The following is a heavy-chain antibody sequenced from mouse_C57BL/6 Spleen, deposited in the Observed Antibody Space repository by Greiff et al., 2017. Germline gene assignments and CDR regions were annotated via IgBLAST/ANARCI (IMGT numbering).Heavy chain of an antibody. Sequence: EVQLQQSGPELVKPGASVKLSCKASGYSFTGYYMNWVKQSPEKGLEWIGEINPSTGGTTYNQKFKAKATLTVDKSSSTAYMQLKSLTSEDSAVYYCARRATVVPYYAMDYWGQGTSVTVSS. J-gene: IGHJ4*01. V-gene: IGHV1-42*01. CDR2: INPSTGGT. CDR3: ARRATVVPYYAMDY. D-gene: IGHD1-1*01. CDR1: GYSFTGYY.